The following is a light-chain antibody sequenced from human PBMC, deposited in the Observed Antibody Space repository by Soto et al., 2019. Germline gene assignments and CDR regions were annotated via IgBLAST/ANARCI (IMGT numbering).Light chain of an antibody. CDR3: QQSYSSSPIT. J-gene: IGKJ5*01. CDR1: DTISTF. CDR2: AAS. V-gene: IGKV1-39*01. Sequence: DIQLTQSPSSLSASVGGRVTMTCRASDTISTFLNWYQHKPGKAPKLLISAASRLQSGVPPRFSGSGSGTDFTLTINSLRPEDFASYYCQQSYSSSPITFGPGTRLEIK.